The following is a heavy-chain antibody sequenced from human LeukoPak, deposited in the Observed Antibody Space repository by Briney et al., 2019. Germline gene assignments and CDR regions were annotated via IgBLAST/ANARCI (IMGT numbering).Heavy chain of an antibody. J-gene: IGHJ3*02. Sequence: PSETLSLTCTVSGGSISSYYWSRIRQPAGKGLEWIGYIYYSGSTNYNPSLKSRVTISVDTSKNQFSLKLSSVTAADTAVYYCARVGSSGRDAFDIWGQGTMVTVSS. CDR1: GGSISSYY. CDR2: IYYSGST. V-gene: IGHV4-59*01. D-gene: IGHD6-19*01. CDR3: ARVGSSGRDAFDI.